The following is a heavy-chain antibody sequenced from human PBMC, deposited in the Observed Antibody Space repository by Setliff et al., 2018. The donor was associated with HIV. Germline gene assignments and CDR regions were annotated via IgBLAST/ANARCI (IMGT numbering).Heavy chain of an antibody. Sequence: PGGSLRLSCAASGFSFSSYGMQWARQAPGKGLEWVTFIAYDGSREQYIDSVKGRFTISRDTSKNTVYLHMDSLKFEDAAMYYCAKLRYSHDSSGYGIDSWGQGTQVTVSS. D-gene: IGHD3-22*01. CDR1: GFSFSSYG. CDR2: IAYDGSRE. J-gene: IGHJ4*02. V-gene: IGHV3-30*02. CDR3: AKLRYSHDSSGYGIDS.